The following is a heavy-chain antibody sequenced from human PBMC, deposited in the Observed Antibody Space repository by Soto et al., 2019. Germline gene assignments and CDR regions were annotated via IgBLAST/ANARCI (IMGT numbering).Heavy chain of an antibody. Sequence: SETLSLTCTVSGGSISSYYRSWIRQPPGKGLEWIGYIYYSGSTNYNPSLKSRVTISVDTSKNQFSLKLSSVTAADTAVYYCARVEMATTNGGFDYWGQGTLVTVS. J-gene: IGHJ4*02. CDR1: GGSISSYY. CDR3: ARVEMATTNGGFDY. V-gene: IGHV4-59*01. CDR2: IYYSGST. D-gene: IGHD3-16*01.